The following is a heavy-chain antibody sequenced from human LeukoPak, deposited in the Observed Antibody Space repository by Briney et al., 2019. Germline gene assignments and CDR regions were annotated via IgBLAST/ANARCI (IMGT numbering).Heavy chain of an antibody. J-gene: IGHJ4*02. CDR1: GGSISSYY. V-gene: IGHV4-59*01. D-gene: IGHD3-10*01. CDR2: IYYSGST. Sequence: PSETLSLTCTVSGGSISSYYWSWIRQPPGKGLEWIGYIYYSGSTNYNPSLKSRVTISVDTSKNQFSLKLSSVTAADTAVYYCARCPGAENFDYWGRGTLVTVSS. CDR3: ARCPGAENFDY.